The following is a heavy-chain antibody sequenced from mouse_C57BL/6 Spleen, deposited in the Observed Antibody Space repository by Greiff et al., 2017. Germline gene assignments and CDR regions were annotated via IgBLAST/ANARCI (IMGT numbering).Heavy chain of an antibody. CDR1: GYSITSGYY. D-gene: IGHD2-2*01. CDR3: AREGDGYDYYAMDY. Sequence: EVKLEESGPGLVKPSQSLSLTCSVTGYSITSGYYWNWIRQFPGNKLEWMGYISYDGSNNYNPSLKNRISITRDTSKNQFFLKLNSVTTEDTATYYCAREGDGYDYYAMDYWGQGTSVTVSS. CDR2: ISYDGSN. J-gene: IGHJ4*01. V-gene: IGHV3-6*01.